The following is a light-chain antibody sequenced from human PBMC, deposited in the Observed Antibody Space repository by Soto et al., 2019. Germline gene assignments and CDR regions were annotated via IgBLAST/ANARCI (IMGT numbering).Light chain of an antibody. Sequence: ENVLTQSPGTLSLSPGERATLSCRTSQSISNTFLAWYQQKPGQAPRLLIYGPSSRATGIPDRFSGSGSGTDFTLTISRLEPEDFAVYYCQQYDRSLYTFGQGTKLHIK. J-gene: IGKJ2*01. CDR1: QSISNTF. V-gene: IGKV3-20*01. CDR2: GPS. CDR3: QQYDRSLYT.